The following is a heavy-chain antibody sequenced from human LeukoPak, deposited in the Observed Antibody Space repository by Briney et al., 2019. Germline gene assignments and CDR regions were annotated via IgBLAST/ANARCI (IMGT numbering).Heavy chain of an antibody. CDR3: ARSPTYYDFWSGYHYGDAFDI. Sequence: PGGSLRLSCAASGFTFSSYSMNWVRQAPGKGLEWVSSISSSSSYTYYADSVKGRFTISRDNAKNSLYLQMNSLRAEDTAVYYCARSPTYYDFWSGYHYGDAFDIWGQGTMVTVSS. CDR1: GFTFSSYS. J-gene: IGHJ3*02. CDR2: ISSSSSYT. D-gene: IGHD3-3*01. V-gene: IGHV3-21*01.